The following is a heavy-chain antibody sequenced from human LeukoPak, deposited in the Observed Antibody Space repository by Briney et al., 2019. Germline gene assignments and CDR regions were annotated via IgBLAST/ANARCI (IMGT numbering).Heavy chain of an antibody. CDR1: GFTFSSYA. D-gene: IGHD3-10*01. CDR3: AKGTFLSYYSDAFDI. V-gene: IGHV3-23*01. J-gene: IGHJ3*02. CDR2: ISGSGGST. Sequence: GGSLRLSCAASGFTFSSYAMSWVRQAPGRGLEWVSAISGSGGSTYYADSVKGRFTISRDNSKNTLYLQMNSLRAEDTAVYYCAKGTFLSYYSDAFDIWGQGTMVTVSS.